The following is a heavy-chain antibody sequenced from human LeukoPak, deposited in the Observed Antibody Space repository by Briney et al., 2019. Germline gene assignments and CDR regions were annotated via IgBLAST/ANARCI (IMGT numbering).Heavy chain of an antibody. CDR2: ITATSSST. D-gene: IGHD6-13*01. CDR3: AKDPRRYSRTGGYFEY. Sequence: GGSLRLSCAASGFTFSSYGMSWVRQAPGKGLEWVSAITATSSSTHDADSVQGRFTISRDNSKNTLYLQVNSLRAEDTAVYYCAKDPRRYSRTGGYFEYWGQGTLVTVSS. V-gene: IGHV3-23*01. CDR1: GFTFSSYG. J-gene: IGHJ4*02.